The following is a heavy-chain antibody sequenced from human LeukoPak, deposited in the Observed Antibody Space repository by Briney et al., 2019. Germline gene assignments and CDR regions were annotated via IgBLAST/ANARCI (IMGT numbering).Heavy chain of an antibody. J-gene: IGHJ4*02. CDR2: MNPNSDNT. Sequence: ASVKVSCKASGYTFTSYAMNWVRQAPGQGLEWMGWMNPNSDNTGYARKFQGRVTITRNTSISTAYMELSSLRSEDTAVYYCARGPQSIRVRGVYFDYWGQGTLVTVSS. D-gene: IGHD3-10*01. CDR3: ARGPQSIRVRGVYFDY. V-gene: IGHV1-8*03. CDR1: GYTFTSYA.